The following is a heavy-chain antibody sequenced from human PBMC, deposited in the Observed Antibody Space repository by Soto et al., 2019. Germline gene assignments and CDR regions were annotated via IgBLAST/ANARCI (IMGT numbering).Heavy chain of an antibody. V-gene: IGHV3-7*01. CDR2: IKEDGSEK. CDR3: ARGGPGGAFDI. J-gene: IGHJ3*02. CDR1: GFTFSTYW. D-gene: IGHD3-10*01. Sequence: EVRLVESGGNLVQPGGSLRLSCAASGFTFSTYWMTWVRQAPGKGLEWVANIKEDGSEKYYVDSVKGRFTISRDNAKNSLYLQMDSLRAEDTALYYCARGGPGGAFDIWGQGTMVTVSS.